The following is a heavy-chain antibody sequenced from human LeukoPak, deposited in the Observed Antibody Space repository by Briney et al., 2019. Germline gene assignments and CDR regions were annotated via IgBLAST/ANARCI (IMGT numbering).Heavy chain of an antibody. V-gene: IGHV3-7*04. CDR3: ARYSGSYHGFDY. D-gene: IGHD1-26*01. J-gene: IGHJ4*02. Sequence: GGSLRLSCAASGFTFSNYWMTWVRQAPGKGLEGVANIKQDGIEKYYVDSVRGRFTISRDNAKNSLDLQMNSLRAEDTAVYYCARYSGSYHGFDYWGQGTLVTVSS. CDR2: IKQDGIEK. CDR1: GFTFSNYW.